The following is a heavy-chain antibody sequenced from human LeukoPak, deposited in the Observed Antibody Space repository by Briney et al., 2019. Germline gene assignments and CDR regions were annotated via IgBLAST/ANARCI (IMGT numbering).Heavy chain of an antibody. V-gene: IGHV4-31*03. CDR2: IYYSGST. Sequence: SETLSLTCTVSGGSISSGGYYWSWIRQHPGKGLEWIGYIYYSGSTYYNPSLKSRVTISVDTSKNQFSLKLSSVTAADTAVYYWARDRPSSWRENWFDPWGQGTLVTVSS. CDR1: GGSISSGGYY. CDR3: ARDRPSSWRENWFDP. D-gene: IGHD2-2*01. J-gene: IGHJ5*02.